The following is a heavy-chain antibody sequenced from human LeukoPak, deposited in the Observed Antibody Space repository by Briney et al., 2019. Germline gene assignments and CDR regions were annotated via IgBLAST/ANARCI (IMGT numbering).Heavy chain of an antibody. V-gene: IGHV3-7*03. D-gene: IGHD2-2*01. J-gene: IGHJ4*02. CDR3: ARLSTSGYCSSTSCYEKFFDY. CDR1: GFTFSSYW. Sequence: GGSLRLSCAASGFTFSSYWMSWVRQAPGKGLEWVANIKQDGSERYYVDSVKGRFTISRDNAKNSLYLQMNSLRAEDTAVYYCARLSTSGYCSSTSCYEKFFDYWGQGTLVTVSS. CDR2: IKQDGSER.